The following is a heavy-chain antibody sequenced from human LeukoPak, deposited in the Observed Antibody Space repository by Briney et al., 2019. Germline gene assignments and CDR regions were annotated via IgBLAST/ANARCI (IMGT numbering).Heavy chain of an antibody. CDR3: AKGGGSSYYYYMDV. CDR2: ISGSGGST. CDR1: GFTFSSYG. D-gene: IGHD6-13*01. V-gene: IGHV3-23*01. J-gene: IGHJ6*03. Sequence: GGSLRPSCAASGFTFSSYGMSWVRQAPGKGLEWVSAISGSGGSTYYADSVKGWFTISRDNSKNTLYMQMNSLRAEDTAVYYCAKGGGSSYYYYMDVWGKGTTVTISS.